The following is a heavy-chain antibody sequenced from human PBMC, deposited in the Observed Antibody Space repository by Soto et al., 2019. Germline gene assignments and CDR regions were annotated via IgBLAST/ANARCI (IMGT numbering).Heavy chain of an antibody. D-gene: IGHD2-21*02. Sequence: PGGSLRLSCAASGFTFSSYSMNWVRQAPGKGLEWVSSISSSSSYIYYADSVKGRFTISRDNAKNSLYLQMNSLRAEDTAVYYCARCIVVVTAMGEHSYYYGMDVCGPGTTVT. J-gene: IGHJ6*02. CDR1: GFTFSSYS. V-gene: IGHV3-21*01. CDR3: ARCIVVVTAMGEHSYYYGMDV. CDR2: ISSSSSYI.